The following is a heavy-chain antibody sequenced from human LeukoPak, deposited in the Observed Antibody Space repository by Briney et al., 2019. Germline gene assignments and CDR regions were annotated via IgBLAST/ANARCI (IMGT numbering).Heavy chain of an antibody. D-gene: IGHD1-26*01. CDR2: IYYSGST. Sequence: SETLSLTCTVSGGSISSYYWSWIRQPPGKGLEWIGYIYYSGSTNYNPSLKSRVTISVDTSKNQFSLKLSSVTAADTAVYYCARMKWELSGYYGMDVWGQGTTVTVSS. J-gene: IGHJ6*02. CDR1: GGSISSYY. CDR3: ARMKWELSGYYGMDV. V-gene: IGHV4-59*01.